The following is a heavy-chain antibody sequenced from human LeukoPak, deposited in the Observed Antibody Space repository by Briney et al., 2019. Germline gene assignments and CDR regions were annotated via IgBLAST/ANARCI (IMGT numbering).Heavy chain of an antibody. D-gene: IGHD3-10*01. CDR1: GFTFSSYS. CDR2: ISSSSSYI. V-gene: IGHV3-21*01. CDR3: ARDHGGGPSAFDI. J-gene: IGHJ3*02. Sequence: GGSLRLSXAASGFTFSSYSMNWVRQAPGKGLEWVSSISSSSSYIYYADSVKGRFTISRDNAKNSLYLQMNSLRAEDTAVYYCARDHGGGPSAFDIWGQGTMVTVSS.